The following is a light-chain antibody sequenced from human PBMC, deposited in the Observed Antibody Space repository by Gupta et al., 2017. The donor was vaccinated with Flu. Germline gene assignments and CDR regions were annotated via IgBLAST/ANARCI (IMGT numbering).Light chain of an antibody. J-gene: IGLJ2*01. Sequence: QSALTQPASVSGSPGQSLTISCTGTSSDVGGYNYVSWYQQPPGKAPNLMIYEVSNRPSGVSNRFSGSKSGNTASLTISGLQAEDEADYYCSAYTSSSTPVFGGGAKLTVL. CDR1: SSDVGGYNY. CDR3: SAYTSSSTPV. CDR2: EVS. V-gene: IGLV2-14*01.